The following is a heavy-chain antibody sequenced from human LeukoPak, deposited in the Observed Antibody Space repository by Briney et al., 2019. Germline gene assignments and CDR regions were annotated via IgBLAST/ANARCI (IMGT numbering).Heavy chain of an antibody. CDR1: GFTFSSYS. CDR3: ARDLWYYDFWSGYTLGVVSMDV. V-gene: IGHV3-21*01. CDR2: ISSSSYI. Sequence: KAGGSLRLSCAASGFTFSSYSMNWVRQAPGKGLEWVSSISSSSYIYYADSVKGRFTISRDNAKNSLYLQMNSLRAEDTAVYYCARDLWYYDFWSGYTLGVVSMDVWGQGTTVTVSS. D-gene: IGHD3-3*01. J-gene: IGHJ6*02.